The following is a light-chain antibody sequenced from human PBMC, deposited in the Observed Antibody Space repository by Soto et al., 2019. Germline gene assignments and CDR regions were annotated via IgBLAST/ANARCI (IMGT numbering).Light chain of an antibody. Sequence: QLVLTQSSSASASLGSSVKLTCTLSSGHSTYIVAWHQQQPGKAPRYLMKLERSGSYNKGSGVPARFSGSSSGADRYLTISHLQSEDEADYYCETWDSNTHEVFGGGTKLTVL. J-gene: IGLJ2*01. CDR1: SGHSTYI. CDR2: LERSGSY. V-gene: IGLV4-60*03. CDR3: ETWDSNTHEV.